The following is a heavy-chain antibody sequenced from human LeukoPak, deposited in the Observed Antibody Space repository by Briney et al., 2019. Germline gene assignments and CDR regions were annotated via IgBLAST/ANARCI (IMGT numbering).Heavy chain of an antibody. Sequence: SETLSLTCTASGGSISTYYWSWIRQPPGKGLEWIGYIYNTGSTNYNPSLKSRVTISVDTSKNQFSLRLTSVTAADTAVYYCARYPYSDSGVWQAFDYWGQGTLVTVSS. J-gene: IGHJ4*02. CDR1: GGSISTYY. CDR3: ARYPYSDSGVWQAFDY. V-gene: IGHV4-4*08. CDR2: IYNTGST. D-gene: IGHD5-12*01.